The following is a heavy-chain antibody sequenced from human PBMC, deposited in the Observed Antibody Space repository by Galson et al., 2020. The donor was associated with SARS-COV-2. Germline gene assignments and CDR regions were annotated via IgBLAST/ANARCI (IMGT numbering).Heavy chain of an antibody. Sequence: GESLKISCAASGFTLSDYYMGWIRQAPGKGLEWVSFISSSGTTIYYADSVEGRFTISRDSAKNSLYLQMNSLRAEDTAVYYCARDSNLIMGACFDYWGQGTLVTVSS. V-gene: IGHV3-11*01. D-gene: IGHD1-26*01. CDR2: ISSSGTTI. J-gene: IGHJ4*02. CDR1: GFTLSDYY. CDR3: ARDSNLIMGACFDY.